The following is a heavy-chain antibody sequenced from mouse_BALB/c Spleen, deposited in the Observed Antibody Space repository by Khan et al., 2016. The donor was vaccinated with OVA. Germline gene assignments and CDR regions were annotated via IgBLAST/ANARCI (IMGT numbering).Heavy chain of an antibody. V-gene: IGHV1-85*01. Sequence: QVRLQQSGAELVKPGASVKLSCKASGYTFTSYDINWVRQRPEQGLEWIGWMFPGDGSTKYNENFKGKATLTTDKSSSTPYMQLSRLTSEDSGAYFCARGGYGGFAYWGQGTLVTVSA. CDR1: GYTFTSYD. CDR2: MFPGDGST. CDR3: ARGGYGGFAY. D-gene: IGHD2-14*01. J-gene: IGHJ3*01.